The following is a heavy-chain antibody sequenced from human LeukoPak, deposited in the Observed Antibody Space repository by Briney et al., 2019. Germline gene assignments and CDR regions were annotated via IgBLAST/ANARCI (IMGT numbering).Heavy chain of an antibody. CDR2: ISYVGSNK. J-gene: IGHJ5*02. CDR1: GFTFNIYG. Sequence: PGRSLRLSCAASGFTFNIYGMHCVPQAPGKGLEWVAVISYVGSNKYYADSVKGRFNISRDNSKNTLYLQMNSLRAEDTAVYYCAKSADGSGSTKFDPWGQGTLVTVSS. D-gene: IGHD3-10*01. V-gene: IGHV3-30*18. CDR3: AKSADGSGSTKFDP.